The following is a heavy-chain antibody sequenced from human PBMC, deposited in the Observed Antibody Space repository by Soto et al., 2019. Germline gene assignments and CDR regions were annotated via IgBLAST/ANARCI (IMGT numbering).Heavy chain of an antibody. D-gene: IGHD4-17*01. Sequence: EVQLLESGGGLVQHGGSLRLSCAASGITFTKYAMAWIRQAPERGLEWVSGISGSGDGTYYADSVKGRFTISRDNSKNTMFMQMNSLRAEDTAKYYCVGDYGGLEGFYIWGQGTMVTVSS. J-gene: IGHJ3*02. CDR1: GITFTKYA. V-gene: IGHV3-23*01. CDR3: VGDYGGLEGFYI. CDR2: ISGSGDGT.